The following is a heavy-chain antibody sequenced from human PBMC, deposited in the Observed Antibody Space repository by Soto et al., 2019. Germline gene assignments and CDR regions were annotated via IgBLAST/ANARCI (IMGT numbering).Heavy chain of an antibody. CDR1: GGTFSSYA. CDR2: IIPIFGTA. V-gene: IGHV1-69*12. J-gene: IGHJ6*02. D-gene: IGHD5-18*01. CDR3: ARGDVDTAMDHYYYYGMDV. Sequence: QVQLVQSGAEVKKPGSSVKVSCKASGGTFSSYAISWVRQAPGQGLEWMGGIIPIFGTANYAQKFQGRVTITADESTSTAYMKLSRLRSEDTAVYYCARGDVDTAMDHYYYYGMDVWGQGTTVTVSS.